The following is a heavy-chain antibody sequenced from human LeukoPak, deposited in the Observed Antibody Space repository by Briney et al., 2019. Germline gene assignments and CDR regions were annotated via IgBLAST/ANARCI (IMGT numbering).Heavy chain of an antibody. CDR2: ISTSGSTI. CDR3: ARDGPAYSFEY. D-gene: IGHD2-21*01. J-gene: IGHJ4*02. V-gene: IGHV3-48*03. CDR1: GFIFSTYE. Sequence: GGSLTLSCAASGFIFSTYEMHWVRHAPGKGLEWVSYISTSGSTIYYADSVKGRFTFSRDNARNSLFLQMNRLRAEDTAVYYCARDGPAYSFEYWGQGTLVTVSS.